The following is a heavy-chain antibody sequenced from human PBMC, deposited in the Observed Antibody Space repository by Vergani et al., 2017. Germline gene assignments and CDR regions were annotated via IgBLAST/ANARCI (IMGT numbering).Heavy chain of an antibody. J-gene: IGHJ4*02. V-gene: IGHV3-23*01. D-gene: IGHD4-23*01. CDR3: TRQANGGNSGGY. CDR1: GFTFSSYA. Sequence: EVQLLESGGGLVQPGGSLRLSCAASGFTFSSYAMSWVRQAPGKGLEWVSAISGSGGSTYYADSVKGRFTISRDNSKNTLYLQMNSLRAEDTAVYYCTRQANGGNSGGYWGQGTLVTVSS. CDR2: ISGSGGST.